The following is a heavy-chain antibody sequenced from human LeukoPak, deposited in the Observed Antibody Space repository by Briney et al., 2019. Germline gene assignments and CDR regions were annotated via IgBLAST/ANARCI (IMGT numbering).Heavy chain of an antibody. CDR2: ISRSGNTI. V-gene: IGHV3-11*01. D-gene: IGHD3-22*01. CDR1: GFTFSDYY. CDR3: ARGYYYDTSGYGSIFDY. Sequence: GGSLRLSCAASGFTFSDYYMTWIRQAPGKGLEWVSYISRSGNTIYYADSLKGRFTISRDNAKTSLYLQMNSLRAEDTAVYYCARGYYYDTSGYGSIFDYWGQGTLVTVSS. J-gene: IGHJ4*02.